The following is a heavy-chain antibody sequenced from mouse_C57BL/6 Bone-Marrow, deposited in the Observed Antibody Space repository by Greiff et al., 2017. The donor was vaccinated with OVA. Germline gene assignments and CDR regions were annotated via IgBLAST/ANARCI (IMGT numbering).Heavy chain of an antibody. CDR3: ARYTVVGAMDY. J-gene: IGHJ4*01. Sequence: VQRVESGPGLVAPSQRLSITCPVSGFSLTSYGVDWVRQSPGKGLEWLGVIWGVGSTNYNSALKSRLSISKDNSKSQVFLKMNSLQTDDTAMYYCARYTVVGAMDYWGQGTSVTVSS. CDR1: GFSLTSYG. D-gene: IGHD1-1*01. CDR2: IWGVGST. V-gene: IGHV2-6*01.